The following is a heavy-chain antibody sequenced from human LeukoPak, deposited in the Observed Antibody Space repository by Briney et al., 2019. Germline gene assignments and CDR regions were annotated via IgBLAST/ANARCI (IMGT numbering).Heavy chain of an antibody. Sequence: ASVKVSCKASGYTFTGYYMHWVRQAPGQGLEWMGWINPNSGGTNYAQKFQGRVIMTRDTSISSAYMALSRLLSDDTAVYYCASRGDSGAFHIWGQGTMVTVSS. V-gene: IGHV1-2*02. CDR3: ASRGDSGAFHI. CDR2: INPNSGGT. CDR1: GYTFTGYY. J-gene: IGHJ3*02. D-gene: IGHD2-21*01.